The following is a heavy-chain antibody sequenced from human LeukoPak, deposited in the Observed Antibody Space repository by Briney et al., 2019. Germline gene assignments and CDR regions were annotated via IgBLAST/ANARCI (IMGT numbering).Heavy chain of an antibody. CDR2: ISGSGGST. CDR3: AKSDFWSGYPTDY. V-gene: IGHV3-23*01. CDR1: GFTFSSYA. D-gene: IGHD3-3*01. J-gene: IGHJ4*02. Sequence: GGSLRLSCAASGFTFSSYAMSWVRQAPGKGLEWVSAISGSGGSTYYADSVKGGFTISRDNSKNTLYLQMNSLRAEDTAVYYCAKSDFWSGYPTDYWGQGTLVTVSS.